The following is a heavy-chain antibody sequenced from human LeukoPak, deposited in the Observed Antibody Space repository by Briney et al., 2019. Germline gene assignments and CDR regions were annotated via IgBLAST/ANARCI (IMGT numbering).Heavy chain of an antibody. D-gene: IGHD6-13*01. J-gene: IGHJ5*02. CDR2: INHSGST. CDR3: ASGWSGSSSWYFGRSLSNWFDP. V-gene: IGHV4-34*01. Sequence: SETLSLTCAVYGGSFRGYYWSWIRQPPGKGLEWIGEINHSGSTNYNPSLKSRVTISVDTSKNQFSLKLSSVTAADTAVYYCASGWSGSSSWYFGRSLSNWFDPWGQGTLVTVSS. CDR1: GGSFRGYY.